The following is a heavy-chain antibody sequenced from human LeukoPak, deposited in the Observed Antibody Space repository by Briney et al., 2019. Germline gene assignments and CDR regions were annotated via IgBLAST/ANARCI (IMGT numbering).Heavy chain of an antibody. V-gene: IGHV3-7*05. CDR3: VREDSYSSGWYGPDY. D-gene: IGHD6-19*01. CDR1: GFTFSSYA. J-gene: IGHJ4*02. Sequence: GGSLRLSCAASGFTFSSYAMSWVRQAPGKGLEWVANINQGGTERYVDSVKGRFTISRDNAKNSLYLQMNSLRAEDTAVYYCVREDSYSSGWYGPDYWGQGTLVTVSS. CDR2: INQGGTER.